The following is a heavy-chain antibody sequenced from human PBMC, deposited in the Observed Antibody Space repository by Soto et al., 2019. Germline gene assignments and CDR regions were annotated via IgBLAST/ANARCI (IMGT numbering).Heavy chain of an antibody. CDR3: AKDRVTGSYAANYYYYGMDV. Sequence: PGGSLRLSCAASGFTFSSYSMNWVRQAPGKGLEWVAVIWYDGSNKYYADSVKGRFTISRDNSKNTLYLQMNSLRAEDTALYYCAKDRVTGSYAANYYYYGMDVWGQGTTVTVSS. J-gene: IGHJ6*02. CDR2: IWYDGSNK. D-gene: IGHD3-16*01. V-gene: IGHV3-33*06. CDR1: GFTFSSYS.